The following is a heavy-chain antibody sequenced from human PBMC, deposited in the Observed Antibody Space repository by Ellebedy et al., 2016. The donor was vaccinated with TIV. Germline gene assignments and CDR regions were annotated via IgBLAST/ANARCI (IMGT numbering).Heavy chain of an antibody. V-gene: IGHV1-69*04. CDR2: IIPILGIG. CDR1: VCTFSSYA. CDR3: AREGTMVRGDDAFDI. D-gene: IGHD3-10*01. Sequence: AASVTVSCKASVCTFSSYAISWLRQAPGQGLEWMGRIIPILGIGNYAQKFQGWVTMTRDTSINTAYMELSRLRSDDTAVYYCAREGTMVRGDDAFDIWGQGTMVTVSS. J-gene: IGHJ3*02.